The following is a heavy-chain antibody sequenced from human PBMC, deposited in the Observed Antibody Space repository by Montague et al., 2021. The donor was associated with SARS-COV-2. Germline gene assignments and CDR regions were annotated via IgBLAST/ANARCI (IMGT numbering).Heavy chain of an antibody. D-gene: IGHD6-13*01. CDR3: ARAPIYRSSWYAYFDY. CDR1: GDSMNNYY. Sequence: SETLSLTCTVSGDSMNNYYWRWIRQPPGKGLEWIGYINYSGSTHYNPSLQSRVTLSKDTPKSQFSLRLTSVTAADTAMYFCARAPIYRSSWYAYFDYWGQGTLVTVSS. J-gene: IGHJ4*02. CDR2: INYSGST. V-gene: IGHV4-59*01.